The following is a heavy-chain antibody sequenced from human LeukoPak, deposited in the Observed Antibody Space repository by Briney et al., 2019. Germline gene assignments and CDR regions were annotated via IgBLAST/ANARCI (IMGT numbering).Heavy chain of an antibody. J-gene: IGHJ4*02. D-gene: IGHD3-3*01. V-gene: IGHV4-39*01. Sequence: PSETLSLTCTVSGGSISSSSYYWGRIPQPPGKGLEWIGSIYSGSTYYNPSLKSRVTISVDTSKNQFSLKLSSVTAADTAVYYCARRHYDFYFDYWGQGTLVTVSS. CDR1: GGSISSSSYY. CDR2: IYSGST. CDR3: ARRHYDFYFDY.